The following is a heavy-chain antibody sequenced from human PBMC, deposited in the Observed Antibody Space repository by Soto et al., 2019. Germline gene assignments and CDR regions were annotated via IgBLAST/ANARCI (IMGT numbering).Heavy chain of an antibody. D-gene: IGHD3-22*01. CDR1: GKPFTSFW. V-gene: IGHV5-51*01. CDR3: AKQDDRGALEI. Sequence: PGESLKISCKISGKPFTSFWVVWVRQMPGRGLEWMGNIYPGDSDTRYTPPFQGQVTISADRSTNTAYLQWHSLQASDTALYYCAKQDDRGALEIWGQGTKVTVS. CDR2: IYPGDSDT. J-gene: IGHJ3*02.